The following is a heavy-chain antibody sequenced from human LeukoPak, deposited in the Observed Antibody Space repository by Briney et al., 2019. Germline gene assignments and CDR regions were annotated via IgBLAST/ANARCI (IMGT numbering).Heavy chain of an antibody. CDR3: ARRLHYFDY. Sequence: PSETLSLTCTVSGGSISSSSYYWGWIRQPPGKGLEWIGSIYYSGSTYYNPSLKSRVTISVDTSKNQFSLRLRSVTAADTAVYYCARRLHYFDYWGQGSLVTVSS. CDR1: GGSISSSSYY. D-gene: IGHD2-21*02. V-gene: IGHV4-39*01. J-gene: IGHJ4*02. CDR2: IYYSGST.